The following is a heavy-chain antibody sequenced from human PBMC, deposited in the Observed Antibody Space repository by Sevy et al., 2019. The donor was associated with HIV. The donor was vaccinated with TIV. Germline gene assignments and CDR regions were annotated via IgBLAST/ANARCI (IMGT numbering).Heavy chain of an antibody. Sequence: LSLTCAASGFTFSDYNMNWVRQAPGMGLEWVSYISGLSNYIYYADSVKGRFSISRDNAKNSLFLQMNSLRAEDTALYYCARGVRTYDAFGLWGQGTMVTVSS. CDR3: ARGVRTYDAFGL. CDR2: ISGLSNYI. D-gene: IGHD6-6*01. CDR1: GFTFSDYN. J-gene: IGHJ3*01. V-gene: IGHV3-21*01.